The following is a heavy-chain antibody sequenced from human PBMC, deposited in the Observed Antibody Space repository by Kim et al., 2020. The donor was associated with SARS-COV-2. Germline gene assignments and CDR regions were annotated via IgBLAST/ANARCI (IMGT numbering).Heavy chain of an antibody. CDR1: GYIFINYG. CDR2: ISADNGNT. J-gene: IGHJ6*02. D-gene: IGHD2-21*02. V-gene: IGHV1-18*01. CDR3: ARDQFGGDCYSGLCYYYYGMHV. Sequence: ASVKVSCKASGYIFINYGISWVRQAPGQGLEWMGWISADNGNTKYAQKLQGRVTMTTDTSTSIAYMELRSLRSDDTAVYYCARDQFGGDCYSGLCYYYYGMHVWGQGTTVTVSS.